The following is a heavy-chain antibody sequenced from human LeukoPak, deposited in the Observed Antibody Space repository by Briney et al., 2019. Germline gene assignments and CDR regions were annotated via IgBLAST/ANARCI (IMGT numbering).Heavy chain of an antibody. CDR1: GFTFSDYF. D-gene: IGHD3-10*01. Sequence: GGSLGLSCEASGFTFSDYFMSWIRQAPGEGLAWISYISFSGTTIYYADSVKGRFTISRDDAKNSLYLQMSSLRAEDTGIYYCARMIRGVDFNSWGQGTLVTVSS. CDR2: ISFSGTTI. CDR3: ARMIRGVDFNS. J-gene: IGHJ4*02. V-gene: IGHV3-11*04.